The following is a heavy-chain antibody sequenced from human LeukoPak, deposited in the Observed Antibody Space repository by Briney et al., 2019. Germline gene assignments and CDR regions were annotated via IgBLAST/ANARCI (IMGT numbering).Heavy chain of an antibody. CDR1: GGSISSGSYY. J-gene: IGHJ4*02. V-gene: IGHV4-61*02. CDR3: ARGGIPDY. Sequence: PSQTLSLTCTVSGGSISSGSYYWSWIRQPAGKGLEWIGRIYTSGTPNYNPSLKSRVTISVDTSRNQFSLKLSSVTAADTAVYYCARGGIPDYWGQGILVTVSS. CDR2: IYTSGTP. D-gene: IGHD2-21*01.